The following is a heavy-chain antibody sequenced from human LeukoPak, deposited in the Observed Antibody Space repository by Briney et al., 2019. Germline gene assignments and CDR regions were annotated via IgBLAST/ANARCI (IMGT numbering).Heavy chain of an antibody. CDR1: GFTFSSYG. J-gene: IGHJ6*03. CDR2: IRYDGSNK. V-gene: IGHV3-30*02. CDR3: AKDEAAAGLYYYYYYMDV. Sequence: GGSLRLSCAASGFTFSSYGMHWVRQAPGKGLEWVVFIRYDGSNKYYADSVKGRFTISRDNSKNTLYLQMNSLRAEDTAVYYCAKDEAAAGLYYYYYYMDVWGKGTTVTVSS. D-gene: IGHD6-13*01.